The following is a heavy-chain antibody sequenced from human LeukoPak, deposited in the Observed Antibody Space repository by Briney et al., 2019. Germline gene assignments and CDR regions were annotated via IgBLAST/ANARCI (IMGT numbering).Heavy chain of an antibody. V-gene: IGHV4-34*01. CDR1: GGSFSGYY. Sequence: PSETLSLTCAVYGGSFSGYYWSWIRQPPGKGLEWIGEINHSGSTNYNPSLKSRVTISVDTSKNQFSLKLSSVTAADTAVYYCARGVNSGSYWGNFDYWGQGTLVTVSS. D-gene: IGHD1-26*01. CDR3: ARGVNSGSYWGNFDY. CDR2: INHSGST. J-gene: IGHJ4*02.